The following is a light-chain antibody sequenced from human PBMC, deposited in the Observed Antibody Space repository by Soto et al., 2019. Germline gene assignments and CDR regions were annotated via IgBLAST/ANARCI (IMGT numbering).Light chain of an antibody. Sequence: QLVLTQPPSASGTPGPRVTISCSGSSSNIGSNTVNWYQQVPGTAPKLLIYSNNQRPSGVPDRFSGSKSGTSASLAISGLQSEDEADYYCAAWDATLNGLFGGGTKLTVL. V-gene: IGLV1-44*01. CDR2: SNN. CDR3: AAWDATLNGL. J-gene: IGLJ2*01. CDR1: SSNIGSNT.